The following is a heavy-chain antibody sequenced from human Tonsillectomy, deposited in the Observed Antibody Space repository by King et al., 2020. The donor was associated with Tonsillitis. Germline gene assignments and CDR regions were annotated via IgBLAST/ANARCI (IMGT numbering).Heavy chain of an antibody. CDR2: ISWNSGNI. D-gene: IGHD3-22*01. CDR3: AKTYYYDSSDYFYPFDY. Sequence: VQLVESGGGLIQPGRSLRLSCAASGFTFEDYGMHWVRQVPGKGLEWVSGISWNSGNIGYADSVKGRFTISRDNAKNSLYLQMNSLRAEDTALYYCAKTYYYDSSDYFYPFDYWGQGTLVTVSS. J-gene: IGHJ4*02. V-gene: IGHV3-9*01. CDR1: GFTFEDYG.